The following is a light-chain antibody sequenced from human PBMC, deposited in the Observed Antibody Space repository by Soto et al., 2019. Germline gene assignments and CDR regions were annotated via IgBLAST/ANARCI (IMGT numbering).Light chain of an antibody. CDR2: AAS. CDR3: QKYNSATRT. V-gene: IGKV1-27*01. J-gene: IGKJ4*01. Sequence: DIQMTQSPSSLSASLGDRVTITCRASQGIGGYLAWFRQKPGYVPELLIYAASTFQTGVPSRFSGSGSGTDFTLTISSLQPEDVATYYCQKYNSATRTFGGGTMVELK. CDR1: QGIGGY.